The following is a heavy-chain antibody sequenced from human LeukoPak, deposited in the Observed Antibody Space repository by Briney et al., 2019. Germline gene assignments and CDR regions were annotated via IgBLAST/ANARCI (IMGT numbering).Heavy chain of an antibody. CDR1: GFTFSSYG. J-gene: IGHJ5*02. CDR3: SGYNWFDP. V-gene: IGHV3-30*03. D-gene: IGHD3-22*01. CDR2: ISHDGGNK. Sequence: GRSLRLSCAASGFTFSSYGMHWVRQAPGKGLEWVAVISHDGGNKYYADSVKGRFTISRDNSKNTLYLQMNSLRAEDTAVYYCSGYNWFDPWGQGTQVTVSS.